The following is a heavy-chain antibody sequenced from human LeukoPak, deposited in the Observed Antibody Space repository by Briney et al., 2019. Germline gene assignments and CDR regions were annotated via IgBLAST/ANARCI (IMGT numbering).Heavy chain of an antibody. CDR3: ASVGVVTRVNAFDI. D-gene: IGHD2-21*02. J-gene: IGHJ3*02. CDR1: GYTFTGYY. Sequence: ASVKVSCKASGYTFTGYYMHWVRQAPGQGLEWMGWINPNSGGTNYAQKFQGRVTMTRDTSISTAYMELSSLRSEDTAVCYCASVGVVTRVNAFDIWGQGTMVTVSS. CDR2: INPNSGGT. V-gene: IGHV1-2*02.